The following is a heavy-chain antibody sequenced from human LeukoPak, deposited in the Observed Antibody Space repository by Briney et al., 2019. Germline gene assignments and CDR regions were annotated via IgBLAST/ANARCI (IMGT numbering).Heavy chain of an antibody. CDR3: ANYDCTNGLCSRTSFYYYGMDV. CDR2: ISGSGDST. V-gene: IGHV3-23*01. J-gene: IGHJ6*01. D-gene: IGHD2-8*01. Sequence: GGSLRLSCAASGFTFSSHAMSWVRQAPGKGLEWVSAISGSGDSTYYADSVRGRLTISRDNSKNTLYLQMNSLRAEETAVYYCANYDCTNGLCSRTSFYYYGMDVWGEGAKVTVSS. CDR1: GFTFSSHA.